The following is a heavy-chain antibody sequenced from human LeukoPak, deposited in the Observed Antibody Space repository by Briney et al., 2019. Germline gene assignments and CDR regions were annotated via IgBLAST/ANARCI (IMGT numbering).Heavy chain of an antibody. V-gene: IGHV3-72*01. D-gene: IGHD6-13*01. CDR2: TKNKAESHIT. Sequence: GGSLRLSCAASGFTFRGYAMNWVRQGPGKGLEWGGRTKNKAESHITDYAASVKGRFFSSRDDSKNSLYLQMNSLQTDDTGIYYCARDTAAALDYWGQGILVTVSS. J-gene: IGHJ4*02. CDR1: GFTFRGYA. CDR3: ARDTAAALDY.